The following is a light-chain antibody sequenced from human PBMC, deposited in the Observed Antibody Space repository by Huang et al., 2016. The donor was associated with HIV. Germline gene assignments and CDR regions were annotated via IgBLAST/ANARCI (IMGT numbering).Light chain of an antibody. Sequence: AIQLTQSPSFLSASVGDRITITCRASQDITDALAWYQQKPGKPPKVLIYDASSLESGVPSRFSGSGAGADFTVTISSLQPEDFATYYCQQFKNYPLTFGGGTKVEVK. J-gene: IGKJ4*01. CDR2: DAS. CDR1: QDITDA. CDR3: QQFKNYPLT. V-gene: IGKV1D-13*01.